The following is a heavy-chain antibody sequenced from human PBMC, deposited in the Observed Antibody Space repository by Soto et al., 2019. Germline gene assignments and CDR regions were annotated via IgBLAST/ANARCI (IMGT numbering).Heavy chain of an antibody. Sequence: QVQLVQSGAEVKKPGSSVKVSCKASGGTFSSYAISWVRQAPGQGLAWMGGIIPIFGTANYAQKFQGRVTITADDSTSTAYMELSSLRSEDTAVYYCARALPPTYGSGSYYNAGYRYYFDYWGQGTLVTVSS. CDR3: ARALPPTYGSGSYYNAGYRYYFDY. D-gene: IGHD3-10*01. J-gene: IGHJ4*02. V-gene: IGHV1-69*01. CDR1: GGTFSSYA. CDR2: IIPIFGTA.